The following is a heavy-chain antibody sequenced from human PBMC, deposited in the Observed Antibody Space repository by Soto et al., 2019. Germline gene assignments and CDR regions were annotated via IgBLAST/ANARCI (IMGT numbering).Heavy chain of an antibody. Sequence: XSVKVCCNGSGHTVNSYGINLVRQAPGQGLECMGWINPYIGHTDYAQKLQGRVTMTADTSTTTAYMELRSLRSDDTAVYYCARPRMVRGAPNAFDIWGHGTMVTVSS. V-gene: IGHV1-18*01. CDR1: GHTVNSYG. CDR3: ARPRMVRGAPNAFDI. CDR2: INPYIGHT. D-gene: IGHD3-10*01. J-gene: IGHJ3*02.